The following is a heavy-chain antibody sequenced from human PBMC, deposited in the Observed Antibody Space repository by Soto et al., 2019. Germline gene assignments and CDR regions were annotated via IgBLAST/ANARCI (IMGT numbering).Heavy chain of an antibody. V-gene: IGHV4-59*01. J-gene: IGHJ4*02. Sequence: SETLSLTCTVSGGSINNFHWSWIQQPPGKGLEWIGFVFYSGRTTYNPSLQSRVTISVDTSHNHFSLKVRSVTAADTATYYCARIKSGYSYGSIIDFWGQGKLVTVSS. CDR2: VFYSGRT. CDR3: ARIKSGYSYGSIIDF. CDR1: GGSINNFH. D-gene: IGHD5-18*01.